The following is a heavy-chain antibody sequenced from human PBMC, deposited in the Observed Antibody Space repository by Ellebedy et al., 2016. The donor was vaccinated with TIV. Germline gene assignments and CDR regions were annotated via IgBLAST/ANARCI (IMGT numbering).Heavy chain of an antibody. J-gene: IGHJ4*03. D-gene: IGHD2-21*01. CDR3: ARVRFGDTAVDY. CDR1: GFTFSSYD. CDR2: IGTAGDT. V-gene: IGHV3-13*01. Sequence: GESLKISCAASGFTFSSYDMHWVRQGTGKGLEWVSAIGTAGDTYYPGSVKGRFTISSENAKNSLYLQSTSLRAEHTAVYYCARVRFGDTAVDYWGQGTLVTVSS.